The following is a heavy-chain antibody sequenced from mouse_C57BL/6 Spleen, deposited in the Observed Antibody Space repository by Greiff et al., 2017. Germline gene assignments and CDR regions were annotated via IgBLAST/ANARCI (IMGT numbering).Heavy chain of an antibody. CDR2: IHPSDSDT. CDR1: GYTFTSYW. CDR3: AIEWSYDYDGDYFDY. J-gene: IGHJ2*01. D-gene: IGHD2-4*01. Sequence: QVQLQQPGAELVKPGASVKVSCKASGYTFTSYWMHWVKQRPGQGLEWIGRIHPSDSDTIYNPKFTGKATLTVDKSSSTSYMQHSSLPSAVSAVYNCAIEWSYDYDGDYFDYWGQGTTLTVSS. V-gene: IGHV1-74*01.